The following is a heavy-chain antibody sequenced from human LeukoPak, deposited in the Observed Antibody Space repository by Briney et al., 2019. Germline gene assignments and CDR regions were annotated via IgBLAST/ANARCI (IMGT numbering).Heavy chain of an antibody. D-gene: IGHD3-3*01. V-gene: IGHV3-30*02. J-gene: IGHJ3*02. Sequence: PGGSLRLSCAASGFTFSSYGMHWVRQAPGKGLEWVAFIRYDGSNKYYADSVKGRFTISRDNSKNTLYLQMNSLRAEDTAVYYCAKGGITIFGVVIPSPDAFDIWGQGTMVTVSS. CDR2: IRYDGSNK. CDR1: GFTFSSYG. CDR3: AKGGITIFGVVIPSPDAFDI.